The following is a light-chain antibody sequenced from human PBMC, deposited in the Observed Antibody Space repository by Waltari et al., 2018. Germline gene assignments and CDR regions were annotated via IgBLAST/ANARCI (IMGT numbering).Light chain of an antibody. CDR2: EDI. J-gene: IGLJ3*02. CDR1: ALPNKY. Sequence: SYELTQPPSVSVSPGQTARITCSGDALPNKYAYWYKQNSGQAPVLVIYEDIKRPSGIPERFSGSSSGTTATLTISGSHVEDEADYYCYSTDSSGHDRVFGGGTKLTVL. CDR3: YSTDSSGHDRV. V-gene: IGLV3-10*01.